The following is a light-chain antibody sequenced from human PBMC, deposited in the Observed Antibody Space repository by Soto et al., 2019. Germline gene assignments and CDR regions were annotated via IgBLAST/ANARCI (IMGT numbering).Light chain of an antibody. V-gene: IGKV1-39*01. J-gene: IGKJ3*01. CDR2: AAS. CDR3: QQSYSTPFT. CDR1: QSISSY. Sequence: DIQMTQSPSSLSASVGDRATITCRASQSISSYLNWYQQKPGKAPKLLIYAASSLQSGVPSRCSGSGSGTDFTLTISRLQPEDFATYYCQQSYSTPFTFGPGTKVDIK.